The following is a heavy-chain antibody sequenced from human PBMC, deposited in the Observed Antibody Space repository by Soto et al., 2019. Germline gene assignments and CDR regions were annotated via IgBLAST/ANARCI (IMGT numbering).Heavy chain of an antibody. Sequence: QVQLVQSGAEVKKPGASVKVSCKASGYTFSSYSIHWVRQAPGQGLEWMGVINPSGGGTSYPQKVQGRVTMTRDTSTSTVYMAMSSLRSEDTAVYYCTRAKYSSSSRPFDYWGQGTLVTVSS. V-gene: IGHV1-46*01. CDR2: INPSGGGT. CDR3: TRAKYSSSSRPFDY. J-gene: IGHJ4*02. CDR1: GYTFSSYS. D-gene: IGHD6-6*01.